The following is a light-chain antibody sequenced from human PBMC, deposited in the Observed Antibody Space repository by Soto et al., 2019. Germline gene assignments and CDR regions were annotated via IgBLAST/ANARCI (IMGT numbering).Light chain of an antibody. CDR1: QSVLYSSNNKNY. CDR3: QQYYSTPCT. CDR2: WAS. V-gene: IGKV4-1*01. Sequence: DIVMTQSPDSLAVSLGERATINCKSSQSVLYSSNNKNYLAWYQQKAGQPPKLLISWASTRESGVPDRFSGSGSGTDFTLTISSLQAEDVAVYYCQQYYSTPCTFGQGTRLEI. J-gene: IGKJ5*01.